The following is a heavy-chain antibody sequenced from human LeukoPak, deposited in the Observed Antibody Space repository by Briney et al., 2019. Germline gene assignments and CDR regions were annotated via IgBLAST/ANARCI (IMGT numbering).Heavy chain of an antibody. Sequence: PGGSLRLSCTASGFTFGDYAMRWVRQAPGKGLEWVGFIRSKAYGGTTEYAASVKGRFTISRDDSKSIAYLQMNSLKTEDTAVYYCTRAGCSSTSCYIIFGFYFDYWGQGTLVTVSS. V-gene: IGHV3-49*04. CDR3: TRAGCSSTSCYIIFGFYFDY. CDR1: GFTFGDYA. D-gene: IGHD2-2*02. J-gene: IGHJ4*02. CDR2: IRSKAYGGTT.